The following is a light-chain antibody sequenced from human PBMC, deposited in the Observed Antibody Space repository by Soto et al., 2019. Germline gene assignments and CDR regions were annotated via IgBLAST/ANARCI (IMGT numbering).Light chain of an antibody. CDR3: QQRINWPPMFT. J-gene: IGKJ2*01. V-gene: IGKV3-11*01. CDR1: QSFSSY. Sequence: EIVLTQSPPTLSLSPGESAPLSCRASQSFSSYFSWYQQKPGQAPRLVIYDASNRATGIPPRFSGSGSGTDFTLTISSLEPEDFAVYYCQQRINWPPMFTFGQGTKLEIK. CDR2: DAS.